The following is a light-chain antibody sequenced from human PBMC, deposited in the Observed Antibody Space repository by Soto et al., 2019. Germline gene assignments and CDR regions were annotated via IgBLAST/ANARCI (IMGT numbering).Light chain of an antibody. J-gene: IGKJ1*01. Sequence: EIVLTQSPGTLSLSPGERATLSCRASQSVSSSYLAWYQQKPGQAPRLLIYGTSSRATGIPDRFSGSGSETDFTLTISRLEPEEFAVYYCQQYAGSTRTFGQGTKVEIK. CDR1: QSVSSSY. CDR2: GTS. V-gene: IGKV3-20*01. CDR3: QQYAGSTRT.